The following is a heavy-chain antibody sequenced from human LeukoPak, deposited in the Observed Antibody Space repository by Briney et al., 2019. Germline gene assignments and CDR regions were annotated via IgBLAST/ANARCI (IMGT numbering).Heavy chain of an antibody. CDR1: GYSFTSYY. CDR2: INPGDSET. V-gene: IGHV5-51*01. CDR3: ARHYYDFWSFYNDGFDV. D-gene: IGHD3-3*01. J-gene: IGHJ3*01. Sequence: GESLNISCKASGYSFTSYYIAWARHMPGKGLEWMGIINPGDSETRYSPSFQGQVTISIDKSITTAYLQWSSLKASDTAIYYCARHYYDFWSFYNDGFDVWGQGTMVTVSS.